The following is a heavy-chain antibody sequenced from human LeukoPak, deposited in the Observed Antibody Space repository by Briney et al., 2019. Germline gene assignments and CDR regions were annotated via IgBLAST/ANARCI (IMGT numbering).Heavy chain of an antibody. J-gene: IGHJ4*02. CDR1: ATSLSSFH. V-gene: IGHV4-4*07. CDR2: IYSNGAA. CDR3: ARKDGDD. Sequence: SQRLSLTCTLAATSLSSFHWTWFRQPAGKRPEWIGLIYSNGAATLNPALTSRVAMSVDLVKNQLFLKVASVTAADTAIYYCARKDGDDWGQGTLVTVSS. D-gene: IGHD3-10*01.